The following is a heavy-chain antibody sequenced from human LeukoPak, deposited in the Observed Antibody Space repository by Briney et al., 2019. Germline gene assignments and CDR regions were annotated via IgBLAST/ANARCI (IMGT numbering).Heavy chain of an antibody. CDR1: GFPFSDYC. CDR2: ISSSSTYI. J-gene: IGHJ4*02. V-gene: IGHV3-21*06. D-gene: IGHD5-24*01. Sequence: GGSLRLSCAASGFPFSDYCMNWVRQAPGKGLEWVSAISSSSTYIYYADSVKGRFTIYRDNAENSLYLQINGLRVEDTAVYFCARGEQKATITGLDSWGQRTLVTASS. CDR3: ARGEQKATITGLDS.